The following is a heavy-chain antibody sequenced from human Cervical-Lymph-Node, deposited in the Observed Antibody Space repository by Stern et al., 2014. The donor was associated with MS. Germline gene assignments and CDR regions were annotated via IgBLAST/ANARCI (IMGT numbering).Heavy chain of an antibody. J-gene: IGHJ6*02. Sequence: QLVQSGPGLVKPSQTLSLTCSVSGGSISSAGYYWTWIRQRPGKGLEWIGNIYSSGNTYYNPSLKSRLIISLDTSMNQFSLRLTSVTAADTAVYYCATDKAMLAPAPRGMDVWGQGTTVTV. D-gene: IGHD2-2*01. CDR2: IYSSGNT. CDR1: GGSISSAGYY. CDR3: ATDKAMLAPAPRGMDV. V-gene: IGHV4-31*03.